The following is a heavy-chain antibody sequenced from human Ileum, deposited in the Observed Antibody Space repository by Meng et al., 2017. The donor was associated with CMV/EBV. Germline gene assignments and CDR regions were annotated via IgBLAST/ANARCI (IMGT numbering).Heavy chain of an antibody. CDR2: INGDGSIR. Sequence: GGSLRLSCVPSGFTFRNNWMHWVRQAPGKGLVWVSRINGDGSIREYADSVKGRLTISRDNAKDTLYLQMNSLRAEDTAVYYCAREPYCSSTSCSRAFGPWGRGTLVTVSS. CDR3: AREPYCSSTSCSRAFGP. D-gene: IGHD2-2*01. J-gene: IGHJ5*02. V-gene: IGHV3-74*03. CDR1: GFTFRNNW.